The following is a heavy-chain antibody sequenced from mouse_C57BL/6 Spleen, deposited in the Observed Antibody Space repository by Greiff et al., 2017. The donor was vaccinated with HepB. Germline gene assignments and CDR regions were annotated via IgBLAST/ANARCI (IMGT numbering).Heavy chain of an antibody. D-gene: IGHD1-1*01. V-gene: IGHV3-6*01. CDR3: ARDDSSFYYYAMDY. CDR1: GYSITSGYY. J-gene: IGHJ4*01. CDR2: ISYDGSN. Sequence: EVKLVESGPGLVKPSQSLSLTCSVTGYSITSGYYWNWIRQFPGNKLEWMGYISYDGSNNYNPSLKNRISITRDTSKNQFFLKLNSVTTEDTATYYCARDDSSFYYYAMDYWGQGTSVTVSS.